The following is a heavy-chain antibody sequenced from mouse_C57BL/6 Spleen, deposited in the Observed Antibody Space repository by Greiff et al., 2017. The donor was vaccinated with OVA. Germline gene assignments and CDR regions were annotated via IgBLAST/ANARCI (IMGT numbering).Heavy chain of an antibody. D-gene: IGHD3-3*01. J-gene: IGHJ2*01. CDR2: IWRGGST. CDR3: ARKGTWTLDY. V-gene: IGHV2-2*01. CDR1: GFSLTSYG. Sequence: QVQLQQSGPGLVQPSQSLSITCTVSGFSLTSYGVHWVRQSPGKGLEWLGVIWRGGSTDYNAAFISRLGISKDNPKSQVFFKMNSLQADDTAIYYCARKGTWTLDYWGQGTTLTVSS.